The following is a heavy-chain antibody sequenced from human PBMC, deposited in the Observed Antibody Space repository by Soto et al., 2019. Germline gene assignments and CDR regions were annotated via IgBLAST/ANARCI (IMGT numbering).Heavy chain of an antibody. CDR2: IYSGGST. V-gene: IGHV3-53*01. Sequence: EVLLVESGGGLIQPGGSLRLSCAASGFTVSSNYMSWVRQAPGKGLEWVSVIYSGGSTYYADSVKDRFTISRDNSKNTLYLQMNSLRAEDTAVYYCAKDHPEKAANDDRGQGTLVTVSS. CDR3: AKDHPEKAANDD. J-gene: IGHJ4*02. CDR1: GFTVSSNY. D-gene: IGHD2-15*01.